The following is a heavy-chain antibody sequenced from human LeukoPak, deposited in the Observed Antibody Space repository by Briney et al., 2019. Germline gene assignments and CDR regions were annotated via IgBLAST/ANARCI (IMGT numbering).Heavy chain of an antibody. J-gene: IGHJ4*02. D-gene: IGHD1-1*01. V-gene: IGHV1-8*01. CDR3: AREVQRELDY. CDR2: MNPNSGNT. CDR1: GYTFTSYD. Sequence: ASVKVSCKASGYTFTSYDINWVRQATGQGLEWMGWMNPNSGNTDYAQKFQGRVTMTRNTSISTAYMELSSLRSEDTAVYYCAREVQRELDYWGQGTLVTVSS.